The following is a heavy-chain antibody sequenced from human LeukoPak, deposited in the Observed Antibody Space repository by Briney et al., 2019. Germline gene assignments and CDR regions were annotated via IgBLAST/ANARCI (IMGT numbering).Heavy chain of an antibody. CDR1: GYTFTSYD. CDR3: ARLRRDSGSYYNPADV. CDR2: MNPNSGNT. J-gene: IGHJ6*04. Sequence: ASVKVSCKASGYTFTSYDINWVRQATGQGLEWMGWMNPNSGNTGYAQKFQGRVTMTSDTSISTVYMELSSLKSDDTAVYYCARLRRDSGSYYNPADVWGKGTTVTVSS. D-gene: IGHD3-10*01. V-gene: IGHV1-8*01.